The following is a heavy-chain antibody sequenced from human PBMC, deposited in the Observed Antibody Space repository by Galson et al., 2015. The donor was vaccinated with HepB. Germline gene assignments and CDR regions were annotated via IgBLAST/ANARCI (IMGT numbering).Heavy chain of an antibody. Sequence: SLRLSCAASGFTFSSYWMSWVRQAPGKGLEWVANIKQDGSEKYYVDSVKGRFTISRDNAKNSLYLQMNSLRAEDTAVYYCARDDIPRSSSWYFDYYYYGMDVWGQGTTVTVSS. J-gene: IGHJ6*02. CDR3: ARDDIPRSSSWYFDYYYYGMDV. CDR2: IKQDGSEK. D-gene: IGHD6-13*01. V-gene: IGHV3-7*01. CDR1: GFTFSSYW.